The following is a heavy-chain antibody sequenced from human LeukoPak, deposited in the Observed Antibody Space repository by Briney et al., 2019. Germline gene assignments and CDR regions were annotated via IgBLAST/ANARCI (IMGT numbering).Heavy chain of an antibody. Sequence: ASVKVSCKASRYTFTSYDINWVRQATGQGLEWMGWMNPNGGNTGYAQKFQGRVTMTRNTSISTAYMELSSLRSEDTAVYYCASLPNYSGYESYGMDVWGQGTTVTVSS. V-gene: IGHV1-8*01. D-gene: IGHD5-12*01. CDR1: RYTFTSYD. CDR3: ASLPNYSGYESYGMDV. CDR2: MNPNGGNT. J-gene: IGHJ6*02.